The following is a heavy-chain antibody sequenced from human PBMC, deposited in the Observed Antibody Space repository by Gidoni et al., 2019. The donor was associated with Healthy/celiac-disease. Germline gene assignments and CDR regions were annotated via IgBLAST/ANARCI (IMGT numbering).Heavy chain of an antibody. J-gene: IGHJ4*02. CDR3: AKDRSGLFTMIVVVIDFDY. V-gene: IGHV3-23*01. Sequence: EVQLLESGGGLVQPGGSLRLSCAASGFTFSSYAMSWVRQAPGKGLEWVSAISVSGGSTYYADSVKGRFTISRDNSKNTLYLQMNSLRAEDTAVYYCAKDRSGLFTMIVVVIDFDYWGQGTLVTVSS. CDR1: GFTFSSYA. CDR2: ISVSGGST. D-gene: IGHD3-22*01.